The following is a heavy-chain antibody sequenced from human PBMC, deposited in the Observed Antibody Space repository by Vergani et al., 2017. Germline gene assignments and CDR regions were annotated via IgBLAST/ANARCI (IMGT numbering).Heavy chain of an antibody. V-gene: IGHV4-4*07. J-gene: IGHJ4*02. CDR2: IYTSGST. CDR3: AGDSPLLYCSSTSCLFDY. Sequence: QVQLQESGPGLVKPSETLSLTCTVSGGSISSYYWSWIRQPAGKGLEWIGRIYTSGSTNYNPSLKSRVTMSVDTSKNQFSLKLSSVTAADTAVYYCAGDSPLLYCSSTSCLFDYWGQGTLVTVSS. CDR1: GGSISSYY. D-gene: IGHD2-2*01.